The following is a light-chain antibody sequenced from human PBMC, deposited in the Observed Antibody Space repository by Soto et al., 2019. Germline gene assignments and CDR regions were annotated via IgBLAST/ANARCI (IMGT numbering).Light chain of an antibody. CDR2: EVS. CDR3: SSYTSSSTPYV. V-gene: IGLV2-14*01. Sequence: QSALTQPASVSGSPGQSITISCTGTSSDVGDYNYVSWYQQHPGKAPKLMIYEVSNRPSGVSNRFSGSKSGNTASLTISGLQAEDEADYYGSSYTSSSTPYVFGTGTKVTVL. CDR1: SSDVGDYNY. J-gene: IGLJ1*01.